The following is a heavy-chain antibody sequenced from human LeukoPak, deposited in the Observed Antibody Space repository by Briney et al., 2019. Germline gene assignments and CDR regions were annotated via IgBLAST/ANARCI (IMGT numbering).Heavy chain of an antibody. CDR2: IIPIFGTA. V-gene: IGHV1-69*05. J-gene: IGHJ5*02. CDR3: ARDRGGSSWYNWFDP. D-gene: IGHD6-13*01. Sequence: SVKVSRKASGGTFSSYAISWVRQAPGQGLEWMGGIIPIFGTANYAQKFQGRVTITTDESTSTAYMELSSLRSEDTAVYYCARDRGGSSWYNWFDPWGQGALVTVSS. CDR1: GGTFSSYA.